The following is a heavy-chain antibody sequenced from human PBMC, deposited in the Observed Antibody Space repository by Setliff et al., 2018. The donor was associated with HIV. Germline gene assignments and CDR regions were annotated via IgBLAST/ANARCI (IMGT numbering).Heavy chain of an antibody. CDR1: GGSISSYY. J-gene: IGHJ5*02. D-gene: IGHD3-22*01. CDR3: ASRVYYYDSNNFLREEGFDP. Sequence: SETLSLTCTVSGGSISSYYWSWIRQPPGKGLEFIGSIHYNDGKTYYNAALRSRVTISADTSKNQFSLNLTSVTAADTAVYYCASRVYYYDSNNFLREEGFDPWGQGTLVTVSS. CDR2: IHYNDGKT. V-gene: IGHV4-39*01.